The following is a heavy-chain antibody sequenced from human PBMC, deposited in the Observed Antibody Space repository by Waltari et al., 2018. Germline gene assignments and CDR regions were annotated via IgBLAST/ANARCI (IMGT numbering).Heavy chain of an antibody. CDR2: IRYDGSNK. D-gene: IGHD6-6*01. J-gene: IGHJ4*02. CDR1: GFTFSSYG. V-gene: IGHV3-30*02. Sequence: QVQLVESGGGVVQPGGSLRLSCVASGFTFSSYGMPWVRQAPGKGLEWVAFIRYDGSNKYYADSVKGRFTISRDNSKNTLYLQMNSLRAEDTAVYYCAKDAPRYSSSSSHFDYWGQGTLVTVSS. CDR3: AKDAPRYSSSSSHFDY.